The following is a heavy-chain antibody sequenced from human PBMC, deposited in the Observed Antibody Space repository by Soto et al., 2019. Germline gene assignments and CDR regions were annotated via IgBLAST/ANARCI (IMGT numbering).Heavy chain of an antibody. CDR2: IYYSGST. V-gene: IGHV4-31*03. CDR3: ARALDPYYYDSSGYPLFDY. CDR1: GGSISSGGYY. D-gene: IGHD3-22*01. J-gene: IGHJ4*02. Sequence: QVQLQESGPGLVKRSQTLSLTCTVSGGSISSGGYYWSWIRQHPGKGLEWIGYIYYSGSTYYNPSLKSRVTVSVDTYKNQFSRKLSSVTAADTAVYHCARALDPYYYDSSGYPLFDYWGQGTLVTVSS.